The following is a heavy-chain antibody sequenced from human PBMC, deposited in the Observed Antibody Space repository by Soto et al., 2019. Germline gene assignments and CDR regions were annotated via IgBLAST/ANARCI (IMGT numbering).Heavy chain of an antibody. Sequence: ESGGGLVQPGRSLRLSCAASGFTFDDYAMHWVRQAPGKGLEWVSGISWNSGSIGYADSVKGRFTISRDNAKNSLYLQTNSLRAEDAALYYCAKGEGSSGYSPLFDYWGPGTLAPVSS. V-gene: IGHV3-9*01. CDR2: ISWNSGSI. CDR3: AKGEGSSGYSPLFDY. CDR1: GFTFDDYA. D-gene: IGHD3-22*01. J-gene: IGHJ4*02.